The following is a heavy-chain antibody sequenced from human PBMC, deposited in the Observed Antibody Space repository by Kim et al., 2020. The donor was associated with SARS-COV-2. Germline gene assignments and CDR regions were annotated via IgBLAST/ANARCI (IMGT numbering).Heavy chain of an antibody. CDR3: TRIDAPRKVRVMPYYY. Sequence: SETLSLTCTVSGGSISSGGYYWTWIRQHPGEGLEWIGYISHTGSTYYSSSLKGRLTISVDTSKNQFSLKVRSVTAADTAVYYCTRIDAPRKVRVMPYYY. CDR1: GGSISSGGYY. D-gene: IGHD2-2*01. CDR2: ISHTGST. J-gene: IGHJ6*01. V-gene: IGHV4-31*03.